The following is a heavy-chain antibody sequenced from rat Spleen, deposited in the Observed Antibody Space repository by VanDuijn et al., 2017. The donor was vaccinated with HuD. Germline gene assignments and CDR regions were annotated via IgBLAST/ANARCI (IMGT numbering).Heavy chain of an antibody. Sequence: VQLKESGPGLVQPSQTLSLTCTVSGFSLTDYSVHWVRQPPGKGLAWMGRIQSGGSTDYNSALKSRLSISRDTSKSQVFLKIYSLQTEDTAIYFCTREGHTMDRATYWFAYWGQGTLVTVSS. D-gene: IGHD1-9*01. CDR2: IQSGGST. CDR1: GFSLTDYS. V-gene: IGHV2-19*01. J-gene: IGHJ3*01. CDR3: TREGHTMDRATYWFAY.